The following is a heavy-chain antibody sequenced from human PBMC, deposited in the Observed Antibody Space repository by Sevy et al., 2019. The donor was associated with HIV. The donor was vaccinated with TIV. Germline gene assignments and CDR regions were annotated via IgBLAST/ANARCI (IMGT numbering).Heavy chain of an antibody. J-gene: IGHJ4*02. CDR1: GFTFSKYG. CDR2: IWYDGSNK. V-gene: IGHV3-33*01. CDR3: VRGAHYYDSSGANCDY. Sequence: GESLKISCAASGFTFSKYGMHWVRQAPGKGLEWVALIWYDGSNKYYADSVKGRFTISRDNSKNTLYLQMNSLRAEDTAVYYCVRGAHYYDSSGANCDYWGQGTLVTVSS. D-gene: IGHD3-22*01.